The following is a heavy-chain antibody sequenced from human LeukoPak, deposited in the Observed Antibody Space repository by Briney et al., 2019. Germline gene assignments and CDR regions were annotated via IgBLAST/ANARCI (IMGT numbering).Heavy chain of an antibody. CDR3: TRDLSPGGGGTGHFDF. D-gene: IGHD1-1*01. Sequence: SGTLALTCAVSGDSMSSSNCWSWVRQPPGKGLEWIGEICHTGSTNYNPSLKSRVTISVDKSKNQFSLRLSSVTAADTAMYYCTRDLSPGGGGTGHFDFWGQGTLVTVSS. V-gene: IGHV4-4*02. CDR1: GDSMSSSNC. CDR2: ICHTGST. J-gene: IGHJ4*02.